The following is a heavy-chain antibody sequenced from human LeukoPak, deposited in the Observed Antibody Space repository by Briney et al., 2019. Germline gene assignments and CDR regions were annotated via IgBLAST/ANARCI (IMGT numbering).Heavy chain of an antibody. CDR1: GGSISSSSYS. CDR3: ARHRYGDSDSFDI. Sequence: SETLSLTCTVSGGSISSSSYSWGWIRQPPGKGLEWIGSIYYSGSTYYNPSLKSRVTISVDTSKNQFSLKLSSVTAADTAVYYCARHRYGDSDSFDIWGQGTMVTVFS. V-gene: IGHV4-39*01. CDR2: IYYSGST. D-gene: IGHD4-17*01. J-gene: IGHJ3*02.